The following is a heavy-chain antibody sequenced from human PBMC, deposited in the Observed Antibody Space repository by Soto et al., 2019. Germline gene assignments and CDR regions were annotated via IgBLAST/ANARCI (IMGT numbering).Heavy chain of an antibody. J-gene: IGHJ6*02. V-gene: IGHV1-2*02. Sequence: ASVKVSCKASGYTFNGYYIHWVRQAPGQGPEWMGWINPNSGGTNSAQKFQGRVTMTRDTSISTAYMELSRLRSDDTAVYYCAGGDCSTTRCYERTYYYYGMDVWGQGTTVTVSS. D-gene: IGHD2-2*01. CDR2: INPNSGGT. CDR1: GYTFNGYY. CDR3: AGGDCSTTRCYERTYYYYGMDV.